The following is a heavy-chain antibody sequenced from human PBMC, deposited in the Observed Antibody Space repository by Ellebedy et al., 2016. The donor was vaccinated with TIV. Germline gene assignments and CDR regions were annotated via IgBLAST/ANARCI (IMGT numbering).Heavy chain of an antibody. CDR3: ARLYSGGWYEAWFDP. Sequence: SVKVSXXASGGTFSSYAISWVRQAPGQGLEWMGGIIPIFGTANYAQKFQGRVTITADESTSTAYMELSSLRSEDTAVYYCARLYSGGWYEAWFDPWGQGTLVTVSS. D-gene: IGHD6-19*01. J-gene: IGHJ5*02. CDR1: GGTFSSYA. V-gene: IGHV1-69*13. CDR2: IIPIFGTA.